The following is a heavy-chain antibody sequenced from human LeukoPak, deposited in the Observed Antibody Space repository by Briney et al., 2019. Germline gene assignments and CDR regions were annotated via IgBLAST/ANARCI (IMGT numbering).Heavy chain of an antibody. D-gene: IGHD2-21*02. CDR1: GYAFTSYD. Sequence: ASVKVSCKASGYAFTSYDINWVRQATGQGLEWMGWMNPNSGNTGYAQKFQGRVTITRNTSISTAYMELSSLRSEDTAVYYCARSIVVVTATRSWFDPWGQGTLVTVSS. J-gene: IGHJ5*02. CDR2: MNPNSGNT. V-gene: IGHV1-8*03. CDR3: ARSIVVVTATRSWFDP.